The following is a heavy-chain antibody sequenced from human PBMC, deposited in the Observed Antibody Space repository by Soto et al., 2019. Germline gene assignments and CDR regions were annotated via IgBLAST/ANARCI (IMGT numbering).Heavy chain of an antibody. CDR3: ARAQQQLPQVYYYYGMEF. CDR1: GFTFSSYG. CDR2: IIPIFGTA. V-gene: IGHV1-69*01. D-gene: IGHD6-13*01. J-gene: IGHJ6*02. Sequence: HVQLVESGGGVVQPGRSLRLSCAASGFTFSSYGMHWVRQAPGKGLEWMGGIIPIFGTANYAQKFQGRVTITADESTSTAYMAQSSLRAEDTDVYYCARAQQQLPQVYYYYGMEFWGQGTTVTVSS.